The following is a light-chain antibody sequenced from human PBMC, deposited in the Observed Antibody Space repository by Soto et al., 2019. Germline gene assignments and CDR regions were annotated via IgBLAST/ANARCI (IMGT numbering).Light chain of an antibody. CDR1: SSNIGAGYD. J-gene: IGLJ2*01. CDR2: GNS. CDR3: QSYDSSLSVV. Sequence: QSVLTQPPSVSEAPGQRVTISCTGSSSNIGAGYDVHWYQQLPGTAPKILIYGNSNRPSGVPDRFSGSKSGTSASLAITGLQAEDEADYYCQSYDSSLSVVFGGGTKRTVL. V-gene: IGLV1-40*01.